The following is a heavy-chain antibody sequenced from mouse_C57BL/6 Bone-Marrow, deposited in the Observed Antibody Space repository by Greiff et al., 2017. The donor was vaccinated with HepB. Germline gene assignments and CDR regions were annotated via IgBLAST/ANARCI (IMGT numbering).Heavy chain of an antibody. Sequence: DVQLVESGGGLVKPGGSLKLSCAASGFTFSDYGMHWVRQAPEKGLEWVAYISSGSSTIYYADTVKGRFTISRDNAKNTLFLQMTSLRSEDTAMYYCAKANFYYAMDYWGQGTSVTVSS. D-gene: IGHD4-1*01. J-gene: IGHJ4*01. CDR2: ISSGSSTI. V-gene: IGHV5-17*01. CDR1: GFTFSDYG. CDR3: AKANFYYAMDY.